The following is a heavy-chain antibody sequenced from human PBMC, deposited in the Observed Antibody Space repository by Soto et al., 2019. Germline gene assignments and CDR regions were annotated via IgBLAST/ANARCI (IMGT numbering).Heavy chain of an antibody. J-gene: IGHJ6*02. CDR1: GFTFSSYD. CDR2: IGTAGDT. V-gene: IGHV3-13*01. Sequence: GSLRLSCAASGFTFSSYDMHWVRQATGKGLEWVSAIGTAGDTYYPGSVKGRFTISRENAKNSLYLQMNSLRAEDTAVYYCARARRRDYYYDSSGYYQTPYYYYGMDVWGQGTTVTVSS. CDR3: ARARRRDYYYDSSGYYQTPYYYYGMDV. D-gene: IGHD3-22*01.